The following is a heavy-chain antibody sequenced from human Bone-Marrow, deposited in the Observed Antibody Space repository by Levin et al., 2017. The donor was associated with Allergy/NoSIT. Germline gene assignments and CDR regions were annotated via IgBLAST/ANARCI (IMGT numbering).Heavy chain of an antibody. Sequence: GGSLRLSCAASGFTFSTYWMHWVRQAPGKGLVWVSHIDTDGSNTKYADSVRGRFTISRDNAKNSLSLHMNNVRAEDTAVYYCATGHGERLDYWGQGALVTVSS. CDR3: ATGHGERLDY. CDR1: GFTFSTYW. V-gene: IGHV3-74*03. CDR2: IDTDGSNT. J-gene: IGHJ4*02. D-gene: IGHD1-1*01.